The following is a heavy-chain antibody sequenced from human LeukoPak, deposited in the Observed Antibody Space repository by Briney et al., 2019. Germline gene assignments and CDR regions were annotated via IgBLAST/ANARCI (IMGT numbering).Heavy chain of an antibody. D-gene: IGHD5-12*01. CDR2: IRSKAYGGTT. CDR1: GFTFGGYA. J-gene: IGHJ4*02. Sequence: PGRSLRLSCTASGFTFGGYAMSWVRQAPGKGLEWVGFIRSKAYGGTTEYAASVKGRFTISRDDSKSIAYLQMNSLKTEDTAVYYCTRASGYDLFPYFDYWGQGTLVTVSS. V-gene: IGHV3-49*04. CDR3: TRASGYDLFPYFDY.